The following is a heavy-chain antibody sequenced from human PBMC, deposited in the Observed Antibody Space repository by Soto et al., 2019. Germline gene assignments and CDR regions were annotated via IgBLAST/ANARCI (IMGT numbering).Heavy chain of an antibody. Sequence: VASVKVSCKASGGSLSTNPISWVRQAPGQGLEWMGGTGSGTGPGNHAQKFQGRLTVTADKSTSTVYMELTNLSSEDTAVYYCARRDSGGFYRYFDSWGPGTPVTVSS. CDR3: ARRDSGGFYRYFDS. V-gene: IGHV1-69*06. CDR2: TGSGTGPG. CDR1: GGSLSTNP. D-gene: IGHD2-15*01. J-gene: IGHJ4*02.